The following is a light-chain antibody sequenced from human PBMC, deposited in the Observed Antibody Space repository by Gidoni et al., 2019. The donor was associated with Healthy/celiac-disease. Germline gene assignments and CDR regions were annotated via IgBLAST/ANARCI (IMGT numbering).Light chain of an antibody. CDR3: QQRSNWRKA. J-gene: IGKJ2*01. V-gene: IGKV3-11*01. CDR2: DAS. CDR1: QSVSSY. Sequence: EIVLTQSPATLSLSPGERATLSCRASQSVSSYLAWYQQKPGQAPRLLIYDASNRATGIPARFSGSGSGTDFTLTISSLAPEDFAVYYCQQRSNWRKAFGQXTKLEIK.